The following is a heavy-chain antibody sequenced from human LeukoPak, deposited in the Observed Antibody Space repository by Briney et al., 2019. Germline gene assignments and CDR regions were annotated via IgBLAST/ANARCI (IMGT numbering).Heavy chain of an antibody. CDR2: ISGSGGST. V-gene: IGHV3-23*01. CDR3: AKDFDWLPHQHYFDY. CDR1: GFTFSSYA. J-gene: IGHJ4*02. D-gene: IGHD3-9*01. Sequence: GGSLRLSCAASGFTFSSYAMSWVRQAPGKGLEWVSAISGSGGSTYYADSVKGRFTISRDNSKNTLYLQMNSLRAEDTAVYYCAKDFDWLPHQHYFDYWGQGTLVTVSS.